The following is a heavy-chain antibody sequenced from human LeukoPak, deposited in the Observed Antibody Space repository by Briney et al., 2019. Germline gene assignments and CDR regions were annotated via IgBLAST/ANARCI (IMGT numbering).Heavy chain of an antibody. J-gene: IGHJ4*02. CDR1: GGSFSGYY. CDR3: ARGKTPVVIDY. Sequence: SETLSLTCAVYGGSFSGYYWSWIRQPPGKGLEWIGEINHSGSTHYNPSLKSRVTISVDTSKNQFSLKLSSVTAADTAVYYCARGKTPVVIDYWGQGTLVTVSS. D-gene: IGHD2-21*01. CDR2: INHSGST. V-gene: IGHV4-34*01.